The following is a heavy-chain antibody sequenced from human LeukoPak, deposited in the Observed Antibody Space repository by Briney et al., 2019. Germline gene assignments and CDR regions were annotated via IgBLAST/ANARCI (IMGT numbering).Heavy chain of an antibody. V-gene: IGHV4-34*01. CDR2: INHSGST. CDR1: GGSFSGYY. Sequence: PSETLSLTCAVYGGSFSGYYWSWIRQPPGKGLEWIGEINHSGSTNYNPSLKSRVTISVDTSKNQFSLKLSSVTAADTAVYYCAREGPGNANWFDPWGQGTLVTVSS. CDR3: AREGPGNANWFDP. D-gene: IGHD1-14*01. J-gene: IGHJ5*02.